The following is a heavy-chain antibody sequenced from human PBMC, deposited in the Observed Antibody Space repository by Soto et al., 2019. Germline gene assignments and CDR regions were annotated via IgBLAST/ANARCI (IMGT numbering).Heavy chain of an antibody. CDR3: ARRRTYYDSSGSGAWFDP. J-gene: IGHJ5*02. V-gene: IGHV1-18*01. Sequence: ASVKVSCKASGYTFTSYGISWVRQAPGQGLEWMGWISAYNGYTNYAQKLQGRVTMTTDTSTSTAYMELRSLRSDDTAVYYCARRRTYYDSSGSGAWFDPWGQGTLVTVSS. CDR2: ISAYNGYT. CDR1: GYTFTSYG. D-gene: IGHD3-22*01.